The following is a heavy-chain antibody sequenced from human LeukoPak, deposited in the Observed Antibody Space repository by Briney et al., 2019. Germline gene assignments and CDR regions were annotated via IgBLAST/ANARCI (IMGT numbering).Heavy chain of an antibody. D-gene: IGHD3-22*01. CDR1: GFTFSSYA. CDR3: AKDGESSGYLYYYYGMDV. J-gene: IGHJ6*02. Sequence: GGSLRLSCAASGFTFSSYAMSWVRQAPGKGLEWVSAISGSGGSTYYADSVKGRFTISRDNSKNTLYPQMNSLRAEDTAVYYCAKDGESSGYLYYYYGMDVWGQGTTVTVSS. V-gene: IGHV3-23*01. CDR2: ISGSGGST.